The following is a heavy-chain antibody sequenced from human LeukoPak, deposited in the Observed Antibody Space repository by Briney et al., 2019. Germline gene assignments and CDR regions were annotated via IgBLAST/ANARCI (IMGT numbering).Heavy chain of an antibody. CDR1: GGSFSGYY. D-gene: IGHD3-10*01. CDR2: INHSGST. V-gene: IGHV4-34*01. Sequence: SETLSLTCAVYGGSFSGYYWSWIRQPPGKGLEWIGEINHSGSTNYNPSLKSRVTISVDTSKNQFSLKLSSVTAADTAVYYCARDPQLFRSGYFDYWGQGTLVTVSS. J-gene: IGHJ4*02. CDR3: ARDPQLFRSGYFDY.